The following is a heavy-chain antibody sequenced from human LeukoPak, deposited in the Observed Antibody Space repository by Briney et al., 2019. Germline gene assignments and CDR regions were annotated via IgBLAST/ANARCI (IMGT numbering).Heavy chain of an antibody. J-gene: IGHJ4*02. CDR2: ISPDGRST. V-gene: IGHV3-74*01. Sequence: GGSLRLSCAASGFTFSVFWMFWVRHAPGQGLVWVSHISPDGRSTNYADSVKGRFTISRDNARNTLYLQLNSLTAEDTAVYYCAMGYKSAYSWDYWGQGTLVTVSS. CDR3: AMGYKSAYSWDY. D-gene: IGHD5-18*01. CDR1: GFTFSVFW.